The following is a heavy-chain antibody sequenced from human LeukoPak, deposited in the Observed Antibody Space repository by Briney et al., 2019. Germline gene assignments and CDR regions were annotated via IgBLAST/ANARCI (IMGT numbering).Heavy chain of an antibody. J-gene: IGHJ5*02. CDR3: ARSLGTMIVVVTHNWFDP. V-gene: IGHV4-61*02. D-gene: IGHD3-22*01. CDR1: GGSIGSGSYY. Sequence: SETLSLTCTVSGGSIGSGSYYWSWIRQPAGKGLEWIGRIYTSGSTNYNPSLKSRVTISVDTSKNQFSLKLSSVTAADTAVYYCARSLGTMIVVVTHNWFDPWGQGTLVTVSS. CDR2: IYTSGST.